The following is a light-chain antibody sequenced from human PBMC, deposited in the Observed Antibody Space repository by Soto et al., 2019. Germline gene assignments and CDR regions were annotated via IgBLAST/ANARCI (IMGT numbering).Light chain of an antibody. CDR3: HQRQSLPRT. CDR2: ATS. CDR1: RNVSIY. Sequence: EIPLTQSPSSLAASVGDRLTLTCRASRNVSIYLNWYQHKPGKGPTLLIHATSNLQIGVPSRFSGSGSGTEFTLTISSLEPEDFALYYCHQRQSLPRTFGQGTKVDIK. V-gene: IGKV1-39*01. J-gene: IGKJ1*01.